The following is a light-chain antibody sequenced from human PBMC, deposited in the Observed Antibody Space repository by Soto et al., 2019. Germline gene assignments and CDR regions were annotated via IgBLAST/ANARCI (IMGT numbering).Light chain of an antibody. CDR3: QTYDRSLDASV. CDR1: NSNIGDGYQ. Sequence: QPVLTQPPSVSGAPGHRVTISCTGSNSNIGDGYQVHWYQQLPGTAPKLLIYGDTSRPSGVPDRFSASKSGASASLAISGLQPEDEADYYCQTYDRSLDASVFGGGTKLTVL. V-gene: IGLV1-40*01. J-gene: IGLJ3*02. CDR2: GDT.